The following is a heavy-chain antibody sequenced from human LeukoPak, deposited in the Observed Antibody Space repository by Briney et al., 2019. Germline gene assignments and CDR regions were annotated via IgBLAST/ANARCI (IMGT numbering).Heavy chain of an antibody. J-gene: IGHJ5*02. CDR2: TYYRSKWYN. Sequence: SQTLSLTCAISGDSVSSNSATCNWIRQSPSRGLEWLGRTYYRSKWYNDYAVSVKSRITINPDTSKNQISLELNSMTLEDTAVYYCARYDSSGLRWFDPWGQGTLVTVSS. D-gene: IGHD3-22*01. V-gene: IGHV6-1*01. CDR1: GDSVSSNSAT. CDR3: ARYDSSGLRWFDP.